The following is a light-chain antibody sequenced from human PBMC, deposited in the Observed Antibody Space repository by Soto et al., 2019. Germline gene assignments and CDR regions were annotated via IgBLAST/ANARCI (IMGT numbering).Light chain of an antibody. J-gene: IGKJ2*01. Sequence: DIQMTRSPSSLPASVGDRVRITCRASQSIGTYLSWYQQKPGKAPKLLIYGASNLQSGVPSRFSGSGSETSFTLTISSLQPEDFAIYYCQQSYSAPRTLGQGTKVDI. CDR1: QSIGTY. CDR2: GAS. V-gene: IGKV1-39*01. CDR3: QQSYSAPRT.